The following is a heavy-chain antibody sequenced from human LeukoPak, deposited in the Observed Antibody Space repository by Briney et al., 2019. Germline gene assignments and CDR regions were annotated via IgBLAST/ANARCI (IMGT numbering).Heavy chain of an antibody. Sequence: SETLSLTCAVYGGSFSGYCWSWIRQPPGKGLEWIGEINHSGSTNYNPSLKSRVTISVDTSKNQFSLKLSSVTAADTAVYYCARGAPQLALSPTIFYRGYYYYYMDVWGKGTTVTVSS. D-gene: IGHD6-6*01. CDR3: ARGAPQLALSPTIFYRGYYYYYMDV. CDR2: INHSGST. CDR1: GGSFSGYC. J-gene: IGHJ6*03. V-gene: IGHV4-34*01.